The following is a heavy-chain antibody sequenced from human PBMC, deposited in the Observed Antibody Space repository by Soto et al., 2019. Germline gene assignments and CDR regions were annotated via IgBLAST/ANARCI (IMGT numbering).Heavy chain of an antibody. Sequence: ASVKVSCKASGYSFSGYYIQWVRQAPGQGPEWLGWIYPNTETTDSSKKFQGRVTMTSDMSTRTVYVELRDLRSDDTAVYYCVSLQTSGWPGVHWGQGTLVTVSS. D-gene: IGHD6-25*01. CDR2: IYPNTETT. CDR1: GYSFSGYY. CDR3: VSLQTSGWPGVH. V-gene: IGHV1-2*02. J-gene: IGHJ4*02.